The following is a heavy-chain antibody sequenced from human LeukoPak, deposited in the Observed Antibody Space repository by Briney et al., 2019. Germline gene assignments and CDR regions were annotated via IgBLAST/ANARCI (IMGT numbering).Heavy chain of an antibody. CDR3: GKDPDGDYVGAFDF. V-gene: IGHV3-23*01. CDR2: LRGDGET. CDR1: GFIFSNYA. J-gene: IGHJ3*01. Sequence: GGSLRLSCAASGFIFSNYAMSWVRQAPARGLEWVSSLRGDGETFYADSVKGRCTISRDNSRNTVYLQMNSLRAEDTALYFCGKDPDGDYVGAFDFWGPGTMVTVSS. D-gene: IGHD4-17*01.